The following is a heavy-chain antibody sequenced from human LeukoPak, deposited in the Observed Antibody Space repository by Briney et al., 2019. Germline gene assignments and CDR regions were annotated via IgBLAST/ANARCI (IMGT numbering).Heavy chain of an antibody. V-gene: IGHV3-7*01. CDR1: GFTFSSYW. Sequence: PGGSLRLSCAASGFTFSSYWMSWVRQAPGKGLEWVANIKQDGSEKYYVVSVKGRFTISRDNAKNSLYLQMNSLRAEDTAVYYCARAIAVAGRKTSWFDPWGQGTLVTVSS. J-gene: IGHJ5*02. D-gene: IGHD6-19*01. CDR3: ARAIAVAGRKTSWFDP. CDR2: IKQDGSEK.